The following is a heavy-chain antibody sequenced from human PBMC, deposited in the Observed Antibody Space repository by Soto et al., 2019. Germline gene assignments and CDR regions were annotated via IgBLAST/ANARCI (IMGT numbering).Heavy chain of an antibody. CDR2: IYSGGST. Sequence: EVQLVESGGGLVQPGGSLRLSCTASGFTVSSNYMSWVRQAPGKGLEWVAFIYSGGSTYYADSVEGRFTIFRDNSKITRHLQMNSLRAEDAAVYYCARSSTVDSGCYYCQGYFDLWGRGTLVSVSS. CDR3: ARSSTVDSGCYYCQGYFDL. V-gene: IGHV3-66*01. D-gene: IGHD3-22*01. J-gene: IGHJ2*01. CDR1: GFTVSSNY.